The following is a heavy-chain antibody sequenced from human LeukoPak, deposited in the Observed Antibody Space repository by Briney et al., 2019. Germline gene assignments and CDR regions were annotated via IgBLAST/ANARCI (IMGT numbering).Heavy chain of an antibody. J-gene: IGHJ4*02. CDR2: ISAYNGNT. CDR3: ARDRPRIVVVVAATTDGIFDY. V-gene: IGHV1-18*01. Sequence: ASVKVSCKASGYTFTSYGISWVRQAPGQGLEWMGWISAYNGNTNYAQKLQGRVTMTTDTSTSTAYMELRSLRSDDTAVYYCARDRPRIVVVVAATTDGIFDYWGQGTLVTVSS. D-gene: IGHD2-15*01. CDR1: GYTFTSYG.